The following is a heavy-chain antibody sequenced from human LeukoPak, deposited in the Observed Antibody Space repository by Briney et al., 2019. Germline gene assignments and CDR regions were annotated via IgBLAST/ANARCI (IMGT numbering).Heavy chain of an antibody. CDR3: AKDLATVIGKDYFGY. D-gene: IGHD4-11*01. CDR2: ISGSGGST. J-gene: IGHJ4*02. CDR1: GFTFSTYA. V-gene: IGHV3-23*01. Sequence: GGSLRLSCAASGFTFSTYAMSWVRQAPGKGLERVSAISGSGGSTYYADSVKGRFTISRDNSKNTLYLQMNSLRAEDTAVYYCAKDLATVIGKDYFGYWGQGTLVTVSS.